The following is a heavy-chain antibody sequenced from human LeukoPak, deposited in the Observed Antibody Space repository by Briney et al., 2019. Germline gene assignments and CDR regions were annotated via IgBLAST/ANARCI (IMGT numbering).Heavy chain of an antibody. D-gene: IGHD3-22*01. J-gene: IGHJ3*02. V-gene: IGHV3-30-3*01. CDR2: ISYDGSNK. Sequence: GRSLRLSCAASGFTFSSYTMHWVRQAPGKGLEWVAVISYDGSNKYYADSVKGRFTISRDNAKNTLYLQMNSLRAEDTAVYYCAAPLVYYYDSSGHGDAFDIWGQGTMVTVSS. CDR3: AAPLVYYYDSSGHGDAFDI. CDR1: GFTFSSYT.